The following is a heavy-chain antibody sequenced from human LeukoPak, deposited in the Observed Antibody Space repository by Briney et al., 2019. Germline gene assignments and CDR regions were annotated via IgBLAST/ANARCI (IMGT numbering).Heavy chain of an antibody. J-gene: IGHJ4*01. D-gene: IGHD5-12*01. V-gene: IGHV4-59*01. CDR3: ARENSGYISFDY. CDR2: IYYSGST. Sequence: SETLSLTCTVSGGSISSYYWSWIRQPPGKGLEWIGYIYYSGSTNYNPSLKSRVTISVDTSKNQFSLKLSSVTAADTAVYYCARENSGYISFDYWGHGTLVTVSS. CDR1: GGSISSYY.